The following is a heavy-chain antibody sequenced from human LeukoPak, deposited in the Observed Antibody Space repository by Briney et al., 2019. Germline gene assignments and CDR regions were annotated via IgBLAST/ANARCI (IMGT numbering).Heavy chain of an antibody. Sequence: GGSLRLSCAASGFTFSSYAMSWVRQAPGKGLEWVSAISSSGGTTYYADSVRGRFTISRDNSKNTLYLQINSLRAEDTAVYYCARGTMVRGVMGYWGQGTLVTVSS. J-gene: IGHJ4*02. CDR3: ARGTMVRGVMGY. CDR1: GFTFSSYA. D-gene: IGHD3-10*01. V-gene: IGHV3-23*01. CDR2: ISSSGGTT.